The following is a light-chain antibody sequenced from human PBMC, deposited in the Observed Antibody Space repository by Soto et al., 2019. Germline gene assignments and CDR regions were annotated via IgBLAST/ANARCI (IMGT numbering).Light chain of an antibody. Sequence: EIQVSQSPLDLSASVGDRVTITCRASQEITSFVAWYQQQPEKAPKLLIFATSRLQTGVPSRFSGSGSGTDFTLTISRLEPEDFAVYYCQHYGTSLYTFGQGTKV. J-gene: IGKJ2*01. CDR2: ATS. CDR1: QEITSF. CDR3: QHYGTSLYT. V-gene: IGKV1-9*01.